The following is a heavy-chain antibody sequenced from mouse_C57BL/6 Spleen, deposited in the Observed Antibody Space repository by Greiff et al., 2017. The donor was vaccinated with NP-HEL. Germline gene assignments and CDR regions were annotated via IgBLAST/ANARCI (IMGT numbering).Heavy chain of an antibody. V-gene: IGHV5-17*01. CDR1: GFTFSDYG. CDR2: ISSGSSTI. CDR3: ARVRNDGYPYYYAMDY. Sequence: EVMLVESGGGLVKPGGSLKLSCAASGFTFSDYGMHWVRQAPEKGLEWVAYISSGSSTIYYADTVKGRFTISRDNAKNTLFLQMTSLRSEDTAMYYCARVRNDGYPYYYAMDYWGQGTSVTVSS. J-gene: IGHJ4*01. D-gene: IGHD2-3*01.